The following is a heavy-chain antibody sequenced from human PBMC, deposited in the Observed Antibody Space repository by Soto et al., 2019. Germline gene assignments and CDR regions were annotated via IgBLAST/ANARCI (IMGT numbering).Heavy chain of an antibody. CDR2: IYYSGST. J-gene: IGHJ4*02. CDR3: ARGNDSSGWYMYSY. D-gene: IGHD6-19*01. CDR1: GGSVSSGSYY. Sequence: QVQLQESGPGLVKPSETLSLTCTVSGGSVSSGSYYWSWIRQPPGKGLEWIGYIYYSGSTNYNPSLKSRVTISVDTSKNQFPLKLSSVTAADTAVYYCARGNDSSGWYMYSYWGQGTLVTVSS. V-gene: IGHV4-61*01.